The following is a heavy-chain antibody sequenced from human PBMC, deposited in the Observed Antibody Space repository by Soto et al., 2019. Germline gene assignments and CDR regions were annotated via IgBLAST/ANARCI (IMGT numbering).Heavy chain of an antibody. CDR2: INYSGNT. D-gene: IGHD1-1*01. J-gene: IGHJ6*02. Sequence: QVQLQQWGAGLLKPSETLSLTCAVYGESLSGYYGNWIRQSPGKGLEWIGEINYSGNTNYNPPLKRRVTISIDTSKNQFSFNMNSVTAADTAVYYCARTRNLDVWGQGTTVIVSS. V-gene: IGHV4-34*01. CDR3: ARTRNLDV. CDR1: GESLSGYY.